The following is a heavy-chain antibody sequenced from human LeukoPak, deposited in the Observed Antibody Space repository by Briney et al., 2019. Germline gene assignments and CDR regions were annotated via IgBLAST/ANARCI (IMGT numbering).Heavy chain of an antibody. CDR2: IYYSGST. J-gene: IGHJ4*02. Sequence: SETLSLTCTVSGGSISSSSYYWGWIRQPPGKGLEWIGSIYYSGSTYYNPSLKSRVTISVDTSKNQFSLKLSSVTAADTAVYYCARQKSGYDFPCDYWGQGTLVTVSS. V-gene: IGHV4-39*01. CDR3: ARQKSGYDFPCDY. D-gene: IGHD5-12*01. CDR1: GGSISSSSYY.